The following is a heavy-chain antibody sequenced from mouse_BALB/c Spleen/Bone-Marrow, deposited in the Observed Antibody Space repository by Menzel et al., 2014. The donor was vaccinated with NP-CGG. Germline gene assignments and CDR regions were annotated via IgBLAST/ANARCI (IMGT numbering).Heavy chain of an antibody. V-gene: IGHV5-4*02. CDR1: GFTFSDYY. Sequence: EVHLVESGGGLVKPGGSLKLSCAASGFTFSDYYMYRVRQTPEKRLEWVATISDGGSYTYYPDSVKGRFTISRDNAKNNLYLQMSSLKSEDTAMYYCANYYGSTWFAYWGQGTLVTVSA. CDR2: ISDGGSYT. J-gene: IGHJ3*01. CDR3: ANYYGSTWFAY. D-gene: IGHD1-1*01.